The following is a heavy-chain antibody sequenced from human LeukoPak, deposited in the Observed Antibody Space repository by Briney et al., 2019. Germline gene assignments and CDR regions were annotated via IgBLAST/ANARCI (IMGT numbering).Heavy chain of an antibody. CDR2: INTDGSST. Sequence: GGSLRLSCAASGFTLSGYWMHWVRQAPGKGLVWVSRINTDGSSTSYADSVKGRFTISRDNAKNTLYLQMNSLKAEDTAVYYCARGPFGNGRYYFGPWGQGTLVTVSS. J-gene: IGHJ5*02. D-gene: IGHD3-22*01. V-gene: IGHV3-74*01. CDR3: ARGPFGNGRYYFGP. CDR1: GFTLSGYW.